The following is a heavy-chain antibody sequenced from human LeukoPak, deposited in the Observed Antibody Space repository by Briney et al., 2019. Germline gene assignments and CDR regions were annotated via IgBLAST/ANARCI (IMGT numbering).Heavy chain of an antibody. Sequence: ASVKVSCKASGYTFTSYVITWVRQAPGQGLEWMGWISTYNGNTNYAQKLQGRVTMTTDTSTSTVYMELRSLRSDDTAVYYCARVANYDILTGYTSWFDPWGQGSLVTVSS. D-gene: IGHD3-9*01. CDR1: GYTFTSYV. V-gene: IGHV1-18*01. CDR3: ARVANYDILTGYTSWFDP. J-gene: IGHJ5*02. CDR2: ISTYNGNT.